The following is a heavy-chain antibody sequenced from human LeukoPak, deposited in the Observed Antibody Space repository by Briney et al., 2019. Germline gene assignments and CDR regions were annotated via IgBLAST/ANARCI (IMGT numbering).Heavy chain of an antibody. J-gene: IGHJ4*02. V-gene: IGHV3-48*01. Sequence: GGSLRLSCAASGFIFTSYDMNWVRQAPGKGLEWVSYISSSSVTIYYADSVKGRFTVSRDNAKNSLYLQMNSLSAEDTAVYYCVGSTHFAYWGQGTLVTVSS. CDR2: ISSSSVTI. CDR1: GFIFTSYD. CDR3: VGSTHFAY.